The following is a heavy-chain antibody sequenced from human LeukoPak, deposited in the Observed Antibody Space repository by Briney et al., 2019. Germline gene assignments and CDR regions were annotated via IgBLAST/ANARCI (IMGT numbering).Heavy chain of an antibody. CDR3: ARDSRGMDY. Sequence: GGSLRLSCAASGFSFSNYRMNWVRQAPGKGLEWVSSISSNGDYIYYADSVKGRFTMSRDNSKNSLYLQMNSLRAEDTAVYYCARDSRGMDYWGQGTLVTVSS. D-gene: IGHD2-2*01. J-gene: IGHJ4*02. CDR2: ISSNGDYI. V-gene: IGHV3-21*01. CDR1: GFSFSNYR.